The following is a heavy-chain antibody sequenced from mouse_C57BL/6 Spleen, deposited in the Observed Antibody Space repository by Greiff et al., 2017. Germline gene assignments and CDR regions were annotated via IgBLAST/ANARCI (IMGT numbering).Heavy chain of an antibody. CDR3: ARGYYDYFDY. Sequence: EVMLVESGGGLVKPGGSLQLSCAASGFTFSDYGMHWVRQAPEKGLEWVAYISSGSSTIYYADTVKGRFTISRDNAKNTLFLQMTSLRSEDTAMYYCARGYYDYFDYWGQGTTLTVSS. CDR1: GFTFSDYG. CDR2: ISSGSSTI. V-gene: IGHV5-17*01. J-gene: IGHJ2*01. D-gene: IGHD2-4*01.